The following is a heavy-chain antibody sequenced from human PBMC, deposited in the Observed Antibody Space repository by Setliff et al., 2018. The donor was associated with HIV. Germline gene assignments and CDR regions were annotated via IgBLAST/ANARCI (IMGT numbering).Heavy chain of an antibody. Sequence: ASVKVSCKASADIFNAYYIHWVRQAPGQGLEWMGWITPNGDDTNYPQKFEGRVTQTRDTSIATAYMVLRSLTSDDTAVYYCAGVADRNYDFWSAYEYWGQGTLVTVSS. CDR1: ADIFNAYY. CDR2: ITPNGDDT. J-gene: IGHJ4*02. D-gene: IGHD3-3*01. V-gene: IGHV1-2*02. CDR3: AGVADRNYDFWSAYEY.